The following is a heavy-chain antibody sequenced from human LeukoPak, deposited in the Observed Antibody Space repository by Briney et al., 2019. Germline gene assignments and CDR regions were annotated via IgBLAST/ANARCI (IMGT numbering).Heavy chain of an antibody. J-gene: IGHJ4*02. V-gene: IGHV3-7*03. D-gene: IGHD2-15*01. CDR2: IKQDGNEK. Sequence: GGSLRLSCAASGFTFSDYYMSWIRQAPGKGLEWVASIKQDGNEKYYVDSVKGRFNISRDNAKNSLYLQMSCLRAEDTAVYYCARDGGYCTGGTCYSTHWGQGALVIVSS. CDR1: GFTFSDYY. CDR3: ARDGGYCTGGTCYSTH.